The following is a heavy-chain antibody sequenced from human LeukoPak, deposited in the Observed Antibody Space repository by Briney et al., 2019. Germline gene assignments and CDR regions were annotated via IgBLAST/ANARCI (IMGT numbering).Heavy chain of an antibody. J-gene: IGHJ6*03. D-gene: IGHD3-22*01. CDR1: GGSFSGYY. V-gene: IGHV4-34*01. CDR3: ARGAYYDSSGYYYRDYYYYMDV. Sequence: SETLSLTCAVYGGSFSGYYWSWIRQPPGKGLEWIGEINHSGSTNYNPSLKRRVTISVDTSKNKFSLKLSSVTAADTAVYYCARGAYYDSSGYYYRDYYYYMDVWGKGTTVTVSS. CDR2: INHSGST.